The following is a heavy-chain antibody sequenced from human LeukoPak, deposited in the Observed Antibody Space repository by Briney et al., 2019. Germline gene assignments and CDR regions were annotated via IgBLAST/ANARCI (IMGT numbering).Heavy chain of an antibody. CDR2: IYYSGST. CDR3: ARHSIVGQWLVPFDY. D-gene: IGHD6-19*01. CDR1: GGSISSYY. J-gene: IGHJ4*02. V-gene: IGHV4-59*08. Sequence: PSETLSLTCTVSGGSISSYYWSWIRQPPGKGLEWFGYIYYSGSTNYNPSLKSRVTISVDTSKNQFSLKLSSVTAADTAVYYCARHSIVGQWLVPFDYWGREPWSPSPQ.